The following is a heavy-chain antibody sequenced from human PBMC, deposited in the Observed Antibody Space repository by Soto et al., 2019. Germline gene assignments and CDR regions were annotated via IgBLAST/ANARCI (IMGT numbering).Heavy chain of an antibody. Sequence: SETLSLTCTVSGGSINSGDYYWSWIRQPPGKGLEWIGYIYYSGTTYYNPSLKSRLTMSVDTSKNQFSLRLSSVTAADTAVYFCARGPYYFGSGSYIDYWGQGTLVTVSS. CDR2: IYYSGTT. CDR1: GGSINSGDYY. CDR3: ARGPYYFGSGSYIDY. D-gene: IGHD3-10*01. V-gene: IGHV4-30-4*01. J-gene: IGHJ4*02.